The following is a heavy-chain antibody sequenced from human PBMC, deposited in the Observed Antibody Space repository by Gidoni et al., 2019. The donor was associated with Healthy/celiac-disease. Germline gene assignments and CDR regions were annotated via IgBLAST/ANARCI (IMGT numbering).Heavy chain of an antibody. CDR3: ARAKLNGPPPGYYYGMDV. CDR2: ISSSSSYI. Sequence: EVQLVESGGGLVKPGGSLRLSCAASGFTFGSYSMNWVRQAPGKGLEWVSSISSSSSYIYYADSVKGRFTISRDNAKNSLYLQMNSLRAEDTAVYYCARAKLNGPPPGYYYGMDVWGQGTTVTVSS. D-gene: IGHD2-8*01. V-gene: IGHV3-21*01. CDR1: GFTFGSYS. J-gene: IGHJ6*02.